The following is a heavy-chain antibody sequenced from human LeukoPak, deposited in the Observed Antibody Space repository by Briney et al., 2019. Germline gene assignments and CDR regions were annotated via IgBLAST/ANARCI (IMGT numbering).Heavy chain of an antibody. J-gene: IGHJ4*02. CDR1: GYRFTNYG. V-gene: IGHV1-18*01. CDR3: ARPGSDRTRGWGYFDY. CDR2: ISGNDGNT. D-gene: IGHD3-10*01. Sequence: ASVKVSCKASGYRFTNYGINWVRQAPGQGLEWMGWISGNDGNTKYARKLQGRVTMTTDTSTSTAFMELRSLTSADTAIYYCARPGSDRTRGWGYFDYWGKGTLVTVSS.